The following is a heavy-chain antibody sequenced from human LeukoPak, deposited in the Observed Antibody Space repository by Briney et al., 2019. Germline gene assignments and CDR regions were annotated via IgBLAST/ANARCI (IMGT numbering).Heavy chain of an antibody. V-gene: IGHV4-34*01. CDR2: INHSGST. J-gene: IGHJ4*02. CDR1: GGSFSGNY. D-gene: IGHD2-2*01. CDR3: ARLVDTYCSSTSCSDY. Sequence: PSETLSLTCAVYGGSFSGNYWSWIRQPPGKGLEWIGEINHSGSTNYNPSLKSRVTISVDTSKNQFSLKLSSVTVADTAVYYCARLVDTYCSSTSCSDYWGQGTLVTVSS.